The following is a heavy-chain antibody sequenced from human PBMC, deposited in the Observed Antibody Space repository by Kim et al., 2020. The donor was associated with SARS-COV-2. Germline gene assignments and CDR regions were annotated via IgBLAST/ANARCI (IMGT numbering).Heavy chain of an antibody. V-gene: IGHV3-7*01. D-gene: IGHD2-8*01. CDR3: VRDALYGAYDI. J-gene: IGHJ3*02. CDR2: ET. Sequence: ETYYMDSGKGRFTISRDNAKNSLDLQMDRLRAGDTAIYYCVRDALYGAYDIWGPGTRVTVSS.